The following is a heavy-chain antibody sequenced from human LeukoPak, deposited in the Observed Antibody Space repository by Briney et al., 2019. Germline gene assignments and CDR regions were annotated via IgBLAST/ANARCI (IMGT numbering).Heavy chain of an antibody. CDR2: IYYSGST. CDR1: GGSISSGGYY. Sequence: SQTLSLTCTVSGGSISSGGYYWSWIRQHPGKGLEWIGYIYYSGSTYYDPSLKSLVTISVDTSKNQFSLKLSSVTAADTAVYYCARDRYCGGDCLDAFDIWGQGTMVTVSS. V-gene: IGHV4-31*01. CDR3: ARDRYCGGDCLDAFDI. J-gene: IGHJ3*02. D-gene: IGHD2-21*02.